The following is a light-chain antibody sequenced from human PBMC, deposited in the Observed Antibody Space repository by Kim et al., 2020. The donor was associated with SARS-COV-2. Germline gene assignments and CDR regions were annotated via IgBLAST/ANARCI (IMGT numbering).Light chain of an antibody. CDR1: RSITGW. J-gene: IGKJ1*01. Sequence: ASVGDRVPFTCRASRSITGWLAWYQQKPGKAPKLLIYQASSLQSGVPSRFSGSGSGTEFTLTISSLQPDDFATYYCQQYDTYWTFGQGTKVDIK. CDR2: QAS. V-gene: IGKV1-5*03. CDR3: QQYDTYWT.